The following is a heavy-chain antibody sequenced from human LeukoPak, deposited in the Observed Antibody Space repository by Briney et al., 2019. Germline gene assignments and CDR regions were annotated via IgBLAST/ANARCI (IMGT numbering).Heavy chain of an antibody. Sequence: GGSLRLSCAASGFTFSSYGMHWVRQAPGKGLEWVAVISYDGSNKYYADSVKGRFTISRDNSKNTLYLQMNSLRAEDTAVYYCAKDNGRVRGVIIAGWGQGTLVTVSS. CDR3: AKDNGRVRGVIIAG. V-gene: IGHV3-30*18. CDR1: GFTFSSYG. D-gene: IGHD3-10*01. J-gene: IGHJ4*02. CDR2: ISYDGSNK.